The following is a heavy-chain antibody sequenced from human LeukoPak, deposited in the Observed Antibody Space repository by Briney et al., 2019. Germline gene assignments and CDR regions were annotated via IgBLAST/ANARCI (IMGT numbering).Heavy chain of an antibody. J-gene: IGHJ3*02. Sequence: GGSLRLSCAAPGYTFSTYWMHWIRQGPGKGLVWVSRINEDGSSTSYADSVRGRFTISRDNAKNTLYLQMNSLRSDDTAVYYCARDFNEYSSGSDAFDIWGQGTMVTVSS. CDR3: ARDFNEYSSGSDAFDI. V-gene: IGHV3-74*01. CDR1: GYTFSTYW. CDR2: INEDGSST. D-gene: IGHD6-19*01.